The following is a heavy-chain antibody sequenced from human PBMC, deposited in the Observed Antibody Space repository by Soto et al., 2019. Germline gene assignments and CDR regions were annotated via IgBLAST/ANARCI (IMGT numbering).Heavy chain of an antibody. CDR3: ARDLGYCSSTSCYYYYGMDV. V-gene: IGHV1-2*02. J-gene: IGHJ6*02. CDR2: INPNGGGT. CDR1: RWTFPCYY. D-gene: IGHD2-2*01. Sequence: GASVPVSLKPSRWTFPCYYMHWVGPPPGQGLEGMGWINPNGGGTNYAQKFQGRVTMTRDTSISTAYMELSRLRSDDTAVYYCARDLGYCSSTSCYYYYGMDVWGQGTTVTVSS.